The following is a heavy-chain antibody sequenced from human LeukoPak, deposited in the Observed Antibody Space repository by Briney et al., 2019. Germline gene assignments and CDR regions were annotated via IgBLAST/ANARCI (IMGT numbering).Heavy chain of an antibody. Sequence: SETLSLTCTVSGGSISSYYWSWIRQPPGKGLEWIGYIYYSGSTNYNPSLKSRVTISVDTSKNQFSLKLSSVTAADTAVYYCARDSITDYATNWFDPWGQGTLVTVSS. CDR1: GGSISSYY. V-gene: IGHV4-59*01. D-gene: IGHD4-17*01. CDR2: IYYSGST. CDR3: ARDSITDYATNWFDP. J-gene: IGHJ5*02.